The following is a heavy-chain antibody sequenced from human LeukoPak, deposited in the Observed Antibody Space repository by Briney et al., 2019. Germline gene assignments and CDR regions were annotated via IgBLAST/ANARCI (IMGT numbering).Heavy chain of an antibody. Sequence: GGSLRLSCAASGFTFSSYDMHWVRHAPGKGLEWVSAICTAGDTYYPGSVKGRFTISRENAKNSLYLQMNSLRAGDTAVYYCARGVPYYYDSSGSIDYWGQGTLVTVSS. J-gene: IGHJ4*02. CDR3: ARGVPYYYDSSGSIDY. CDR1: GFTFSSYD. V-gene: IGHV3-13*01. CDR2: ICTAGDT. D-gene: IGHD3-22*01.